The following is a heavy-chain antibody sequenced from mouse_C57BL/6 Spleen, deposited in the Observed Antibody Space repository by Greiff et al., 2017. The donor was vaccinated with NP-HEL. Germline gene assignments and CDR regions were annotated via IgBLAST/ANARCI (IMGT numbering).Heavy chain of an antibody. J-gene: IGHJ1*03. Sequence: QVQLQQPGAELVKPGASVKLSCKASGYTFTSYWMHWVKQRPGQGLEWIGMIHPNSGSTNNNEKFKSKATLTVDKSSSTAYMQRSSLTSEDSAVYYCARCYSNYGWDFGVWGTGTTVTVSS. CDR2: IHPNSGST. CDR1: GYTFTSYW. V-gene: IGHV1-64*01. D-gene: IGHD2-5*01. CDR3: ARCYSNYGWDFGV.